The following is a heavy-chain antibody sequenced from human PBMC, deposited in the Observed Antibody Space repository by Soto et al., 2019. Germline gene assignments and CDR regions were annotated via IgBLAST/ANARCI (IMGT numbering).Heavy chain of an antibody. D-gene: IGHD5-12*01. CDR1: GYTFTSYG. V-gene: IGHV1-18*01. CDR3: ARGGDIVATIGPLDY. J-gene: IGHJ4*02. Sequence: QVQLVQSGAEVKKPGASVKVSCKASGYTFTSYGISWVRQAPGQGLEWMGWISAYNGNTNYAQKLQGRVTMTTDTSQSTAYMELRILRTEATAVYYCARGGDIVATIGPLDYWGQGTLVTVSS. CDR2: ISAYNGNT.